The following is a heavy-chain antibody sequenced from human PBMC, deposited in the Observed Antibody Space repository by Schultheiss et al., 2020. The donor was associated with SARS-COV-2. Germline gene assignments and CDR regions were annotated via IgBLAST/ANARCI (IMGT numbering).Heavy chain of an antibody. Sequence: GGSLRLSCAASGFTFSSYGMHWVRQAPGKGLEWVAGIAYDGSNKYYADSVKGRFTISRDNAKNTLYLQMNSLRAEDTAVYYCAKDVDGYNFRYWGQGTLVTVSS. D-gene: IGHD5-24*01. J-gene: IGHJ4*02. CDR1: GFTFSSYG. CDR3: AKDVDGYNFRY. CDR2: IAYDGSNK. V-gene: IGHV3-30*18.